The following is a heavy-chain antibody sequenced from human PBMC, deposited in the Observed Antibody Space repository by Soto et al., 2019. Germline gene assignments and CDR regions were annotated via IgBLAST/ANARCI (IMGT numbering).Heavy chain of an antibody. J-gene: IGHJ4*02. CDR1: GGTFSSYT. V-gene: IGHV1-69*02. CDR3: ARASSGTEWLVQSGYFDY. D-gene: IGHD6-19*01. CDR2: IIPILGIA. Sequence: QVQLVQSGAEVKKPGSSVKVSCKASGGTFSSYTISWVRQAPGQGLEWMGRIIPILGIANYAQKFQGRVTITADKSTSTAYMELSSLRSEETAVYYCARASSGTEWLVQSGYFDYWGQGTLVTVSS.